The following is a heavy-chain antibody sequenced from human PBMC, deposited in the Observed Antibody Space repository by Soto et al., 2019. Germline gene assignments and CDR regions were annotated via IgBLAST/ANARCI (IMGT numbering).Heavy chain of an antibody. CDR2: IIPIFGTA. D-gene: IGHD1-26*01. CDR1: GGTFSSYA. CDR3: ARDPWLEVGAVLDY. J-gene: IGHJ4*02. V-gene: IGHV1-69*06. Sequence: QVQLVQSGAEVKKPRSSVKVSCKASGGTFSSYAITWVRQAPGQGLECMGGIIPIFGTANYAQKFQGRVTITAAKSTSTAYMELSSLRSEYSAVYYCARDPWLEVGAVLDYVGQGTLVPVSS.